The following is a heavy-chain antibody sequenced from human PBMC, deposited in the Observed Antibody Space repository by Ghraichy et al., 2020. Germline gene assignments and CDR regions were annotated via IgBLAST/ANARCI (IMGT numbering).Heavy chain of an antibody. V-gene: IGHV4-34*01. D-gene: IGHD6-13*01. J-gene: IGHJ5*02. CDR3: ARGLIVRIAAAFFDP. CDR1: GGSFSGYY. CDR2: INHSGST. Sequence: SETLSLTCAVYGGSFSGYYWSWIRQPPGKGLEWIGEINHSGSTNYNPSLKSRVTISVDTSKNQFSLKLSSVTAADTAVYYCARGLIVRIAAAFFDPWGQGTLVTVSS.